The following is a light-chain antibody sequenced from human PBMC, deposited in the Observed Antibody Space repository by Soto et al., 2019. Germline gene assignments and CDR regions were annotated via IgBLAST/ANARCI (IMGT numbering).Light chain of an antibody. V-gene: IGKV1-39*01. CDR2: AAS. CDR1: QSISSY. CDR3: QHSYSTPRT. J-gene: IGKJ1*01. Sequence: IKMSHSPSALSASVEDRITLTCLAIQSISSYLNWYQQKPGKAPKLLIYAASSLQSGVPSRFSGSGSGTDFTLTISILQPEDFATYYCQHSYSTPRTFAEGTKVDI.